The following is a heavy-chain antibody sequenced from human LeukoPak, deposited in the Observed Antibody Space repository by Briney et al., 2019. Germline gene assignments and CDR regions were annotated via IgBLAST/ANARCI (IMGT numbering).Heavy chain of an antibody. CDR3: ARGELGDSSGFSFFDY. CDR2: VIAIFGRV. Sequence: SVKVSCKASRGTFSSYGISWVRQAPRQGLEWMGRVIAIFGRVKYGQKFQGRATITTDESTSTAYMELSSLTSEDTGVYYCARGELGDSSGFSFFDYWGQGTLVTVSS. CDR1: RGTFSSYG. D-gene: IGHD3-22*01. V-gene: IGHV1-69*05. J-gene: IGHJ4*02.